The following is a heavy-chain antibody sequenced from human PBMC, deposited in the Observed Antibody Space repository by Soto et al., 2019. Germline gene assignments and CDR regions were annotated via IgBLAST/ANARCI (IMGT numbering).Heavy chain of an antibody. CDR2: IHETGST. CDR1: GGSMSRYY. Sequence: QVQLQESDPGLVKPSETLSLTCSFSGGSMSRYYWSWIRQPPGKGLEWIGNIHETGSTNYNASLKNRVTISLDTSKSAFTLHLTSVTAADTAVYYCARDVRPTGLAYFDLWGRGTLVTVSS. V-gene: IGHV4-59*12. CDR3: ARDVRPTGLAYFDL. J-gene: IGHJ2*01. D-gene: IGHD1-1*01.